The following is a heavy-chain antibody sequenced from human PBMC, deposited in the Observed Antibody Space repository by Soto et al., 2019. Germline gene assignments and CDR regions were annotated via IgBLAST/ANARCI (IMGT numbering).Heavy chain of an antibody. J-gene: IGHJ3*02. D-gene: IGHD3-3*02. CDR1: GFPFSFYG. CDR2: IVSDGSAI. V-gene: IGHV3-33*01. Sequence: VGSLRLSCAVSGFPFSFYGFHWVRQSPGKGLERLGVIVSDGSAIYHADSLEGRFFISRDNSKDILYLQMNSLRVEDTAVYYCARDDAFDNENGFDMWGQGTMVTVSS. CDR3: ARDDAFDNENGFDM.